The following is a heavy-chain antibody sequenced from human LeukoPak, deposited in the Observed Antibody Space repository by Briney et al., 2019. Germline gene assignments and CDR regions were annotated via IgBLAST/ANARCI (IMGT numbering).Heavy chain of an antibody. CDR2: IYNSANT. D-gene: IGHD5-12*01. CDR3: ARHSRSGYIGYENAFDI. CDR1: GDSISSSSYC. V-gene: IGHV4-39*01. Sequence: SETLSLTCTVSGDSISSSSYCWDWIRQPPGKGLEWIGNIYNSANTHYNPSLKTRITMSVDTSKNQFSLTLNSVTAADTGIYYCARHSRSGYIGYENAFDIWGQGTMVTVSS. J-gene: IGHJ3*02.